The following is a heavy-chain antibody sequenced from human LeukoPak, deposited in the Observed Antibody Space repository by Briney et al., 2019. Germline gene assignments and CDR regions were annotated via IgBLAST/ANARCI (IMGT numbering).Heavy chain of an antibody. CDR1: GFTVSSNY. D-gene: IGHD1-26*01. V-gene: IGHV3-66*01. J-gene: IGHJ4*02. Sequence: PGGSLSLSCAASGFTVSSNYMSWVSQAPGKGLEWVSVIYSGGGGTYYADSVKGRFSISRDNSKNTVYLQMNSLRAEDTAVYYCVRGADGSDPKKSCLAYWGPGSLVTVSS. CDR3: VRGADGSDPKKSCLAY. CDR2: IYSGGGGT.